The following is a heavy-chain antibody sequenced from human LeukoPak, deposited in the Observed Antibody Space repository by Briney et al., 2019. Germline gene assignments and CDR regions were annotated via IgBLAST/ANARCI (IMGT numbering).Heavy chain of an antibody. CDR1: GFTFSSYA. V-gene: IGHV3-23*01. D-gene: IGHD3-10*01. CDR3: AKDPVGQVRGVISGTFDY. Sequence: PGGSLRLSCAASGFTFSSYAMSWVRQAPGKGLEWVSAISGSGVSTYYADSVKGRFTISRHNSKNTLYLQMNSLRAEDTAVYYCAKDPVGQVRGVISGTFDYWGQGTLVTVSS. CDR2: ISGSGVST. J-gene: IGHJ4*02.